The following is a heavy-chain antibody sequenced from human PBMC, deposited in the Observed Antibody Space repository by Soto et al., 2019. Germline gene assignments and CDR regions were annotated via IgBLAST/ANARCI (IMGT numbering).Heavy chain of an antibody. J-gene: IGHJ4*02. D-gene: IGHD6-13*01. CDR2: FDPEDGET. CDR1: GYTLTELS. V-gene: IGHV1-24*01. CDR3: ATGLPRHGYRSRWYRRDWYFDY. Sequence: ASVKVSCKVSGYTLTELSMHWVRQAPGKGLEWMGGFDPEDGETIYAQKFQGRVTMTEDTSTDTAYMELSSLRSEDTAVYYCATGLPRHGYRSRWYRRDWYFDYWGQGTLVTVSS.